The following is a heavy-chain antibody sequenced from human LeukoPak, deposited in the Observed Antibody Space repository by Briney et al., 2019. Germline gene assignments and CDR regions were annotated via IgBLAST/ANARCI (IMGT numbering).Heavy chain of an antibody. Sequence: GGSLRLSCAASGFTFSSYGMHWVRQAPGKGLEWVAFIRYDGSNKYYADSVKGRFTISRDNSKNTLYLQMNSLRAEDTAVYYCAKTMVRGDYYYGMDVWGQGTTVTVSS. J-gene: IGHJ6*02. V-gene: IGHV3-30*02. CDR2: IRYDGSNK. CDR3: AKTMVRGDYYYGMDV. CDR1: GFTFSSYG. D-gene: IGHD3-10*01.